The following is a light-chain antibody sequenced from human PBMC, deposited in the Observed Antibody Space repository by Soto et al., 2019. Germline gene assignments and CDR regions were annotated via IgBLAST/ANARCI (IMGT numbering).Light chain of an antibody. J-gene: IGKJ5*01. V-gene: IGKV1-33*01. CDR2: DAS. Sequence: DIQMTQSPSSLSASVGDRVTITCQASQNINNFLNWYQQKPGRAPKLLIYDASNLEAGVPSRFRGSGSGTDFTFTISRLQPEDIATYYCQQYENLPTFGQGTRLEIK. CDR3: QQYENLPT. CDR1: QNINNF.